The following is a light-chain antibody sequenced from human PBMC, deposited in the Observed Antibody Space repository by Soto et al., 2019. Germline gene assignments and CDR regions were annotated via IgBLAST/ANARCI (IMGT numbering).Light chain of an antibody. V-gene: IGLV3-21*02. CDR1: NIVTKA. CDR3: QVWDGTDDRVI. Sequence: SYELTQPPSVSAAPGQTARITCGGDNIVTKAVHWYHQKPGQAPVLVVHDDSDRPSGIPERFSGSNSGNTATLTISRVEAGDEADYYCQVWDGTDDRVIFGGGTQLTVL. J-gene: IGLJ2*01. CDR2: DDS.